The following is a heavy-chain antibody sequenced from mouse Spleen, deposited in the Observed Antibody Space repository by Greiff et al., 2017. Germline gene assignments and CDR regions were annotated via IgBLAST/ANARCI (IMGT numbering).Heavy chain of an antibody. CDR3: ARGRGEGFAY. Sequence: QVQLQQPGAELVKPGASVKLSCKASGYTFTSYWMQWVKQRPGQGLEWIGEIDPSDSYTNYNQKFKGKATLTVDTSSSTAYMQLSSLTSEDSAVYYCARGRGEGFAYWGQGTLVTVSA. D-gene: IGHD6-1*01. CDR1: GYTFTSYW. J-gene: IGHJ3*01. V-gene: IGHV1-50*01. CDR2: IDPSDSYT.